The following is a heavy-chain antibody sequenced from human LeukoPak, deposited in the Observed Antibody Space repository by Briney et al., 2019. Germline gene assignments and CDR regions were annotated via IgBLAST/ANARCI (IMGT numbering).Heavy chain of an antibody. Sequence: GGSLRLSCAASGFTFSSNAMSWVRQAPGKGLEWVSGISGSGGSTYYAGSVKGRFTISRDNSKNTLYLQMNSLRAEDTAVYYCAKQWLGVFYFDYWGQGTLVTVSS. CDR1: GFTFSSNA. D-gene: IGHD6-19*01. CDR3: AKQWLGVFYFDY. CDR2: ISGSGGST. V-gene: IGHV3-23*01. J-gene: IGHJ4*02.